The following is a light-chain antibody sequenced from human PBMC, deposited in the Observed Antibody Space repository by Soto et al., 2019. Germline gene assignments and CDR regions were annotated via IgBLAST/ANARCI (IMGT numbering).Light chain of an antibody. Sequence: QSVLTQPASVSGSPGQSITISCTGTSSDVGSYNLVSWYQQHPGKAPKLMIYEGSKRPSGVSNRFSGSKSGNTASLTISGPQAEDEADYYCCSYAGSSPVFGGGTKLTVL. CDR1: SSDVGSYNL. J-gene: IGLJ2*01. V-gene: IGLV2-23*01. CDR3: CSYAGSSPV. CDR2: EGS.